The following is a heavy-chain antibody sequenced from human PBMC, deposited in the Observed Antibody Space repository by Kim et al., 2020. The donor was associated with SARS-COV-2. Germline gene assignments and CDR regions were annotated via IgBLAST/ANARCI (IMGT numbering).Heavy chain of an antibody. Sequence: GGSLRLSCAVSGFTVSTNYMSWVRQAPGKGLEWVSVIHSGGSTSYADSVKGRFTISRDSSKNTVYLQMNSLGAEDTAVYYCAREVHYGDSYPDSWGQGTQVTVSS. CDR1: GFTVSTNY. D-gene: IGHD4-17*01. V-gene: IGHV3-66*01. J-gene: IGHJ4*02. CDR3: AREVHYGDSYPDS. CDR2: IHSGGST.